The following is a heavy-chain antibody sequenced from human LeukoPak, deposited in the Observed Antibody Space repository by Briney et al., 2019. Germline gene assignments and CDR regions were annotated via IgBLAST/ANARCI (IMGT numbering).Heavy chain of an antibody. CDR2: IYTSGST. Sequence: SETLSLTCTVSGGSISSGGYYWSWIRQHPGKGLEWIGYIYTSGSTNYNPSLKSRVTMSVDTSKNQFSLKLSSVTAADTAVYYCAREYSSSSQYFDYWGQGTLVTVSS. D-gene: IGHD6-6*01. CDR3: AREYSSSSQYFDY. J-gene: IGHJ4*02. V-gene: IGHV4-61*08. CDR1: GGSISSGGYY.